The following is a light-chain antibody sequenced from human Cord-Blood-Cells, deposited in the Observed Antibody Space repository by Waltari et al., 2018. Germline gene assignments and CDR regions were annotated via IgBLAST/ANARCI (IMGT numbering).Light chain of an antibody. J-gene: IGLJ3*02. CDR1: SSDVGGYNY. V-gene: IGLV2-11*01. CDR2: DVS. Sequence: QSALTQPRSVSGSPGQSVTISCTGTSSDVGGYNYVSWYQQHPGKAPKLMIYDVSKRPSGVPDRFSGSKSGNTASLTSSGLQAEDEADYYCCSYAGSHWVFGGGTKLTVL. CDR3: CSYAGSHWV.